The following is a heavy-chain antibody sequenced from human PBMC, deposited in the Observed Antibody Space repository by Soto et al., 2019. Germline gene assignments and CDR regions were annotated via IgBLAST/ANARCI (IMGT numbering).Heavy chain of an antibody. V-gene: IGHV4-4*02. CDR1: GGSISSSNW. J-gene: IGHJ3*02. Sequence: QVQLQESGPGLVKPSGTLSLTCAVSGGSISSSNWWSWVRQPPGKGLEWIGEIYHSGSTNYNPSLKSRVTISVDKSKNQFSLKLSSVTAADPAVYYCARGDYDSSGYYLPHAFDIWGQGTMVTVSS. D-gene: IGHD3-22*01. CDR2: IYHSGST. CDR3: ARGDYDSSGYYLPHAFDI.